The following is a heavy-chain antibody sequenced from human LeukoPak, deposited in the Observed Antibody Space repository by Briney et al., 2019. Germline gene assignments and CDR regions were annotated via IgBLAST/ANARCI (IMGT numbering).Heavy chain of an antibody. V-gene: IGHV4-39*07. D-gene: IGHD6-19*01. CDR3: ARDRVEAVAGMYYYYGMDV. J-gene: IGHJ6*02. CDR2: IYYSGST. Sequence: SETLSLTCTVSGGSISSSSYYWGWIRQPPGKGLEWIGSIYYSGSTYYNPSLKSRVTISVDTSKNQFSLKLSSVTAADTAVYYCARDRVEAVAGMYYYYGMDVWGQGTTVTVSS. CDR1: GGSISSSSYY.